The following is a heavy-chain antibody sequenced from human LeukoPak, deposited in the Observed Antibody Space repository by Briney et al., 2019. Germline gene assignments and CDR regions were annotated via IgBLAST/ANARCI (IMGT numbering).Heavy chain of an antibody. J-gene: IGHJ4*02. D-gene: IGHD3-10*02. CDR3: AKGNTMYTAYYFDY. Sequence: GGSLRLSCAASGVTFSSYAMSWVRQAPGKGLEWVSVFSGNGESTDYADSVKGRFTISRDNSKNALYLQMNSLRAEDTAVYYCAKGNTMYTAYYFDYWGQGTLVTVSS. CDR2: FSGNGEST. V-gene: IGHV3-23*01. CDR1: GVTFSSYA.